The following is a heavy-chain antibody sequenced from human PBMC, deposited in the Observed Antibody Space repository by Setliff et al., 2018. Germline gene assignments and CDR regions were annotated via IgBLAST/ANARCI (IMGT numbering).Heavy chain of an antibody. V-gene: IGHV1-69*10. J-gene: IGHJ6*02. CDR2: IIPILGIA. Sequence: KASGYTFSSYGISWVRQAPGQGLEWMGGIIPILGIANYAQKFQGRVTITADKSTSTAYMELSSLRSEDTAVYYCARIVVVISHPHYYYYYGMDVWGQGTTVTVS. D-gene: IGHD3-22*01. CDR3: ARIVVVISHPHYYYYYGMDV. CDR1: GYTFSSYG.